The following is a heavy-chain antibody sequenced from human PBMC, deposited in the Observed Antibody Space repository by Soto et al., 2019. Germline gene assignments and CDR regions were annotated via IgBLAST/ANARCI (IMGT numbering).Heavy chain of an antibody. V-gene: IGHV1-2*04. J-gene: IGHJ6*03. D-gene: IGHD2-15*01. Sequence: GASVKVSCKASGYTFTGYYMHWVRQAPGQGLEWMGWINPNSGGTNYAQKFQGWVTMTRDTSISTAYMELSRLRSGDTAVYYCARGARVVWNYYYMDVWGKGTTVTVSS. CDR1: GYTFTGYY. CDR2: INPNSGGT. CDR3: ARGARVVWNYYYMDV.